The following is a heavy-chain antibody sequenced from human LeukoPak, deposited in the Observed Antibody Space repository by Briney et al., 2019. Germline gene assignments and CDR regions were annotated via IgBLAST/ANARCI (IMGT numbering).Heavy chain of an antibody. J-gene: IGHJ3*02. CDR1: GGSISSYY. CDR2: IYYSGST. D-gene: IGHD3-10*01. Sequence: SETLSLTCTVSGGSISSYYWSWIRQPPGKGLEWIGYIYYSGSTNYNPSLKSRVTISVDTSKNQFSLKLSSVTAADTAMYYCARAPIGRDAFDIWGQGTMVTVSS. CDR3: ARAPIGRDAFDI. V-gene: IGHV4-59*01.